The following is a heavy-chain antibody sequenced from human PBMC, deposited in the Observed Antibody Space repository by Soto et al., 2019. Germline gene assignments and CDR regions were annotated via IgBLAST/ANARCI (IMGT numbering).Heavy chain of an antibody. CDR2: IWYDGSNK. CDR3: ARSYFPSTARSFDY. V-gene: IGHV3-33*01. D-gene: IGHD2-2*01. CDR1: GFTFSSYG. J-gene: IGHJ4*02. Sequence: QVQLVESGGGVVQPGRSPRLSCAASGFTFSSYGMHWVRQAPGKGLEWVAVIWYDGSNKYYADSVKGRFTISRDNSKNTLYLQMNSLRAEDTAVYYCARSYFPSTARSFDYWGQGTLVTVSS.